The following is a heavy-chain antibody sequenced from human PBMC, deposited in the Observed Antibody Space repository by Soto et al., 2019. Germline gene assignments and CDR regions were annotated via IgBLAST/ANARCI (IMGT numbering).Heavy chain of an antibody. V-gene: IGHV3-30-3*01. CDR3: ARDKEYYFDH. J-gene: IGHJ4*02. CDR2: ISYDGSNK. Sequence: QVQLVESGGGVVQPGRSLRLSCAASGFTFSSYAMHWVRQAPGKGLERVAVISYDGSNKYYADSVKGRFTISRDNYKNTLYLQMNSLRAEDTAVYYCARDKEYYFDHWGQGTLVTVSS. D-gene: IGHD3-10*01. CDR1: GFTFSSYA.